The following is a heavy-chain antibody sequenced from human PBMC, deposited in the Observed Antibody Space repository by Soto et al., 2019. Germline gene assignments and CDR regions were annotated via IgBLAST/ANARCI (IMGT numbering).Heavy chain of an antibody. D-gene: IGHD6-13*01. V-gene: IGHV3-23*01. CDR2: ISGSGGST. Sequence: EVQLLXXXXGLVQPGGSLRLSCAASGFTFNNYAMSWVRQAPGKGLEWVSAISGSGGSTYYADSVKGRFTISRDNSKNTLYLQMNSLRAEDTAVYYCAKDGGIAAAGPIDYWGQGTLVTVSS. CDR1: GFTFNNYA. CDR3: AKDGGIAAAGPIDY. J-gene: IGHJ4*02.